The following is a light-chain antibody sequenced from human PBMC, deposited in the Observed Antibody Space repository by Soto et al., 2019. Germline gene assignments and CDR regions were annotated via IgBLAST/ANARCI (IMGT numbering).Light chain of an antibody. CDR1: QNVGNN. Sequence: EIVMTQSPATLTKSPGERATLSCRASQNVGNNLVWYQQKPGQAPRLLIYDASNRATGIPARFSGSGSGTDFTLTISSLEPEDFAVYYCQQRSNWPGITFGQGTRLE. CDR3: QQRSNWPGIT. V-gene: IGKV3-11*01. CDR2: DAS. J-gene: IGKJ5*01.